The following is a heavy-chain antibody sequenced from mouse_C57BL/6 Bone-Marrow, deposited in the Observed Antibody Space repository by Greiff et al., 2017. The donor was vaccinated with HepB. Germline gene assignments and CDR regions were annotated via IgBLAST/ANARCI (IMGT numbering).Heavy chain of an antibody. CDR2: INPSNGGT. CDR1: GYTFTSYW. D-gene: IGHD2-2*01. CDR3: ARKVYYGYDEGYYFDY. J-gene: IGHJ2*01. V-gene: IGHV1-53*01. Sequence: QVQLKQPGTELVKPGASVKLSCKASGYTFTSYWMHWVKQRPGQGLEWIGNINPSNGGTNYNEKFKSKATLTVDKSSSTAYMQLSSLTSEDSAVYYCARKVYYGYDEGYYFDYWGQGTTLTVSS.